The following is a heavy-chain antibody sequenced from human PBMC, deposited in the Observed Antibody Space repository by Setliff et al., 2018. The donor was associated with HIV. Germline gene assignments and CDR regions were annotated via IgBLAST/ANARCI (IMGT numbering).Heavy chain of an antibody. CDR1: GGSMSTYY. J-gene: IGHJ3*02. Sequence: PSETLSLTCTVSGGSMSTYYWSWIRQPPGKGLEWIGYIYTSGSTNYNPSLRSRVTISVDTSKNHFSLRLSSVTAADTAVYYCARRQQLWLLYAFDIWGQGTMVTVSS. D-gene: IGHD5-18*01. CDR2: IYTSGST. CDR3: ARRQQLWLLYAFDI. V-gene: IGHV4-4*08.